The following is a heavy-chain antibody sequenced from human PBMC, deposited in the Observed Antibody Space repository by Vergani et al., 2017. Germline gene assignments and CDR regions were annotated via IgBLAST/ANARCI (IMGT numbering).Heavy chain of an antibody. CDR2: IIPIFGTA. D-gene: IGHD2-15*01. V-gene: IGHV1-69*01. Sequence: QVQLVQSGAEVKKPGSSVKVSCKASGGTFSSYAISWVRQAPGQGLEWMGGIIPIFGTANYAQKFQGRVTLTADESTSTAEMGLSSLRSEDTAVSYCTSLCLGYCRGGSCDSYWFDPWGQGTLVTVSS. CDR3: TSLCLGYCRGGSCDSYWFDP. J-gene: IGHJ5*02. CDR1: GGTFSSYA.